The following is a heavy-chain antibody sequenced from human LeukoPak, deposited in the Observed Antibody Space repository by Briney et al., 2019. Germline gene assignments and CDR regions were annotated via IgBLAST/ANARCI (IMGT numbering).Heavy chain of an antibody. V-gene: IGHV3-23*01. D-gene: IGHD3-22*01. CDR3: ARDTYYYNSSAFYHYYYGMDV. CDR2: ISRSGGST. CDR1: GFTFSSYA. Sequence: GGSVRLSCAASGFTFSSYAMSWVRQAPGKGLEWVSVISRSGGSTFYADSVKGRFTISRDNSKNTLYLQMNSLRAEDTAVYYCARDTYYYNSSAFYHYYYGMDVWGQGTTVTVSS. J-gene: IGHJ6*02.